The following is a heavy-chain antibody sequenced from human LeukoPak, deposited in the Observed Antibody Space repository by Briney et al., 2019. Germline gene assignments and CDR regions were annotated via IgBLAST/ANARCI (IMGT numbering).Heavy chain of an antibody. V-gene: IGHV4-4*02. CDR2: IYHSGST. CDR1: GGSISSSNW. J-gene: IGHJ4*02. D-gene: IGHD5-18*01. CDR3: ARGHYTPMALRSFDY. Sequence: KPSETLSLTCAVSGGSISSSNWWSWVRQPPGKGLEWIGEIYHSGSTNYNPSLKSRVTISVDKSKNQFSLKLSSVTAADTAVYYCARGHYTPMALRSFDYWGQGTLVTVSS.